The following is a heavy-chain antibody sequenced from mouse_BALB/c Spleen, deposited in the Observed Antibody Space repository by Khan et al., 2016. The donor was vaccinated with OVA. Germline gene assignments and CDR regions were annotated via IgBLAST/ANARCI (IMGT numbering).Heavy chain of an antibody. CDR3: AISGYRSLAY. V-gene: IGHV1-7*01. CDR1: GYIFSSYW. Sequence: QVQLQQSGAELAKPGASVKMSCKASGYIFSSYWMNWVKQRPGQGLEWIGHMNPNTGYSEYNQKFKDKATLTADKSSSTAYMQLSSLTSEDSAVYYCAISGYRSLAYWGQGTLVTVS. CDR2: MNPNTGYS. J-gene: IGHJ3*01. D-gene: IGHD1-1*01.